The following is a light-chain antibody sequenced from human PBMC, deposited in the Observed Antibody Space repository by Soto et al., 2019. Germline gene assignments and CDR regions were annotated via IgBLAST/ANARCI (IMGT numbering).Light chain of an antibody. Sequence: DIHMTQSPSSLAASVGDRVTITCRASESISRYLNWYKQTAGKAPEVLIYAASRLKTGVPPRFSGSGSGTDFTLTISSLQPEDFASYYCQPSYSNPPTFTFGQGTRLEI. V-gene: IGKV1-39*01. CDR1: ESISRY. J-gene: IGKJ2*01. CDR2: AAS. CDR3: QPSYSNPPTFT.